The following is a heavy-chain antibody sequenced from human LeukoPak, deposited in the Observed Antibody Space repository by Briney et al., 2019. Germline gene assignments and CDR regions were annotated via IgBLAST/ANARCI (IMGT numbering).Heavy chain of an antibody. CDR2: LSGSGGST. J-gene: IGHJ1*01. V-gene: IGHV3-23*01. CDR1: GFTFSTYA. D-gene: IGHD3-16*01. CDR3: ARDLVCGLGARSP. Sequence: GASLRLSCTGSGFTFSTYAMGGVPQAPGKGWEGGSVLSGSGGSTYYADPAKGRFTISRDNSKNTLYLEMSSLRAEDTAVYYCARDLVCGLGARSPWGQGTLVTVSP.